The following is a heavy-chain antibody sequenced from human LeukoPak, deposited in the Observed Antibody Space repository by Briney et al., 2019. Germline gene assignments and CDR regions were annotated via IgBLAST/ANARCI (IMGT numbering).Heavy chain of an antibody. V-gene: IGHV4-34*01. CDR1: GGSFSGYD. CDR3: ARADYGDYDTYYFDY. D-gene: IGHD4-17*01. CDR2: INHSGST. Sequence: SETLSLTCAVYGGSFSGYDWSWIRQPPGKGLEWIGEINHSGSTNYNPSLKSRVTISVDTSKNQFSLKLSSVTAADTAVYYCARADYGDYDTYYFDYWGQGTLVTVSS. J-gene: IGHJ4*02.